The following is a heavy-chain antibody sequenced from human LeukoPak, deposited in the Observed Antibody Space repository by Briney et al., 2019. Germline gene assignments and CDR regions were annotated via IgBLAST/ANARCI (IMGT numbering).Heavy chain of an antibody. CDR1: GFTFRSYP. CDR2: ISSEGSNS. V-gene: IGHV3-23*01. CDR3: AKILAADPNWFDP. Sequence: GGSLRLSCAASGFTFRSYPMTWVRQAPGKGLEWVSTISSEGSNSHYADSVRGRFTISRDQSKNTLYLQMNSLRAEDTAVYYCAKILAADPNWFDPWGQGTLVTVSS. D-gene: IGHD6-13*01. J-gene: IGHJ5*02.